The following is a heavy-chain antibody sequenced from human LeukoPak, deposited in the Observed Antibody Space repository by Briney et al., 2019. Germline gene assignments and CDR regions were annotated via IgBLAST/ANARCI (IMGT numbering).Heavy chain of an antibody. CDR1: GLTFSSDG. CDR3: ARVQLERSGEPFDY. V-gene: IGHV1-18*01. D-gene: IGHD1-1*01. CDR2: ISSYNGNT. J-gene: IGHJ4*02. Sequence: GGSLRLSCAASGLTFSSDGISWVRQAPGQGLEWMGWISSYNGNTKYAEKLQGRVTMTTDTSTSTAYMELRSLRSDDTAVYYCARVQLERSGEPFDYWGQGTLVTVSS.